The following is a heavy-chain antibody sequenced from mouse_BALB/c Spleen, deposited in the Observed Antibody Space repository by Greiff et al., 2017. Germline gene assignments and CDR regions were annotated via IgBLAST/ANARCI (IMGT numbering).Heavy chain of an antibody. J-gene: IGHJ2*01. CDR2: ISSGSSTI. CDR3: ARGYYGYPDY. CDR1: GFTFSSFG. D-gene: IGHD1-2*01. Sequence: VQLVESGGGLVQPGGSRKLSCAASGFTFSSFGMHWVRQAPEKGLEWVAYISSGSSTIYYADTVKGRFTISRDNPKNTLFLQMTSLRSEDTAMYYCARGYYGYPDYWGQGTTLTVSS. V-gene: IGHV5-17*02.